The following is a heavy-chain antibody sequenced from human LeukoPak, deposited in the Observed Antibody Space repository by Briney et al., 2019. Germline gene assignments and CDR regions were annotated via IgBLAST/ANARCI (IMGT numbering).Heavy chain of an antibody. Sequence: PSETLSLTCTVSGGSISSYYWSWIRQPPGKGLEWIGYIYTSGSTNYNPSLKSRVTISVDTSKNQFSLKLSSVTAADTAVYYCARDYCSSTSCYTRWFDPWGQGTLVTVSS. CDR1: GGSISSYY. CDR3: ARDYCSSTSCYTRWFDP. V-gene: IGHV4-4*09. CDR2: IYTSGST. J-gene: IGHJ5*02. D-gene: IGHD2-2*02.